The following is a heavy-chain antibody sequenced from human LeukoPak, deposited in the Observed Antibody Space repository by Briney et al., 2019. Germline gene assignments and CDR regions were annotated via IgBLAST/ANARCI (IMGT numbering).Heavy chain of an antibody. CDR1: GGSISTYY. CDR2: IYFSGST. D-gene: IGHD3-10*01. J-gene: IGHJ4*02. Sequence: SETLSLTCTVSGGSISTYYWTWIRQPPGKGLEWIGYIYFSGSTNYNPSLKSRVTISVDTSKNQFSLQLSSVTAADTAVYYCARDGHDSGSERSFDYWGQGTLVTVSS. CDR3: ARDGHDSGSERSFDY. V-gene: IGHV4-59*01.